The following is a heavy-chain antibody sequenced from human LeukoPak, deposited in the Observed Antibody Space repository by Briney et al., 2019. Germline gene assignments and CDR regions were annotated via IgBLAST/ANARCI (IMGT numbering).Heavy chain of an antibody. D-gene: IGHD2-15*01. V-gene: IGHV3-33*01. CDR2: VWYDGSNK. CDR1: GFTFSSYG. CDR3: ARYCSGGSCYGYYGMDV. Sequence: GGSLRLSCAASGFTFSSYGMHWVRKAPGQGLELVAVVWYDGSNKYYADSVMGRFTISRDNSKNTLYLQMNSLRAEDTAVYYCARYCSGGSCYGYYGMDVWGKGTTVTVSS. J-gene: IGHJ6*04.